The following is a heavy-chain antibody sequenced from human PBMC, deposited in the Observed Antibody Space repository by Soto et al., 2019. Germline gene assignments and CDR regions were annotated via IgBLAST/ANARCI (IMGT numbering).Heavy chain of an antibody. J-gene: IGHJ6*02. D-gene: IGHD2-21*02. V-gene: IGHV3-30*18. Sequence: QVQLVESGGGVVQPGTSLRLSCAASGFTFSTYGMHWVSQTPGKWLEWVALMLYDGSNNYYAASVKGRFTITRDHSKYALYLQGISLRAGDVAVYYCAKYSDAYNCYFYYGIDVWGQGTSVTVSS. CDR2: MLYDGSNN. CDR1: GFTFSTYG. CDR3: AKYSDAYNCYFYYGIDV.